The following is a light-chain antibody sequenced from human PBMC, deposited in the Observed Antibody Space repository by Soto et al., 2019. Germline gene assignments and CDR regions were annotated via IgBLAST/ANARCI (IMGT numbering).Light chain of an antibody. J-gene: IGKJ1*01. V-gene: IGKV1-5*01. CDR1: QTITTW. CDR3: QQYSTYSGT. Sequence: DIQMTQSPSTLSASVGDRGTITCRASQTITTWLAWYQQKPGKAPKLLIYDASTLGSGVQSRFSGSGFGTEFSLTISCLQPDDSATYYCQQYSTYSGTFGQGTKVDI. CDR2: DAS.